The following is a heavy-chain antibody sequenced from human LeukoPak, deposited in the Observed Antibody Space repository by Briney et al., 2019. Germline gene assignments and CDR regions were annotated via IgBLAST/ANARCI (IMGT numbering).Heavy chain of an antibody. CDR2: IRYDGSNK. D-gene: IGHD1-1*01. CDR1: GFTFSSYV. J-gene: IGHJ4*02. Sequence: WGSLRLSCAASGFTFSSYVMHWVRQAPGKGLEWLSFIRYDGSNKYYAVSVKGRFTISRDNSKNTLYLQMNSLRAEDTAVYYCAKSPYTSTYPDYWGQGTLVTVSS. V-gene: IGHV3-30*02. CDR3: AKSPYTSTYPDY.